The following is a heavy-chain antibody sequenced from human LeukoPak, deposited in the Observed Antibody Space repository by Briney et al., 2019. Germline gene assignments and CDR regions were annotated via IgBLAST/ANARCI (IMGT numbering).Heavy chain of an antibody. CDR1: GFTVSSNS. V-gene: IGHV3-66*03. CDR3: AKDGRFYNILTGYYKERKPFDY. Sequence: GGSLRLSCTVSGFTVSSNSMSWVRQAPGKGLEWVSFIYSDNTHYSDSVKGRFTISRDSSKNTLYLQMNSLSAEDTAVYYCAKDGRFYNILTGYYKERKPFDYWGQGILVTVSS. CDR2: IYSDNT. J-gene: IGHJ4*02. D-gene: IGHD3-9*01.